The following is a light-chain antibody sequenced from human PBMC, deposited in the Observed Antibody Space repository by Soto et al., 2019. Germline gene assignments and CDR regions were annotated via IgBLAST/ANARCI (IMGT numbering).Light chain of an antibody. CDR2: GNS. CDR3: QSYDSSLGGHWV. Sequence: QSVLTQPPSVSGAPGQRVTISCTGSSSNIGAGYDVHWYQQLPGTAPKLLIYGNSNRPSGVPDRFSGSKSGTSASLAITGLQAEDEAEYYCQSYDSSLGGHWVFGGGTKLTVL. CDR1: SSNIGAGYD. V-gene: IGLV1-40*01. J-gene: IGLJ3*02.